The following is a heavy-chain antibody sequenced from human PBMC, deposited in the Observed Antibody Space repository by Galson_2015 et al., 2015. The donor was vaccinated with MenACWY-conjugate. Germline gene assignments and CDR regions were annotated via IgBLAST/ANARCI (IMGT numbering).Heavy chain of an antibody. Sequence: SVKVSCKASGFTFTSSAMQWVRQARGQRLEWIGWIVVGSGNTNYAQKFQERVTITRVMSTSTAYMELSSLRSEDTAVYYCAACSSSWYCNYYGMDVWGQGTTVTVSS. D-gene: IGHD6-13*01. V-gene: IGHV1-58*02. CDR3: AACSSSWYCNYYGMDV. CDR1: GFTFTSSA. J-gene: IGHJ6*02. CDR2: IVVGSGNT.